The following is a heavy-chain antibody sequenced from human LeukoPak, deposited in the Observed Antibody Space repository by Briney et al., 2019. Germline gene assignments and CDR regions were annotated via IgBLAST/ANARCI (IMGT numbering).Heavy chain of an antibody. CDR3: ARAPSGSYWNYFDY. V-gene: IGHV4-39*01. D-gene: IGHD1-26*01. J-gene: IGHJ4*02. CDR2: IYYNGGT. Sequence: SETLSLTCTVSGSSISSSSYYWGWIRQPPGKGLEWIGNIYYNGGTYYNPSLKSRVTISVDTSKNQFSLKLSSVTAADTAVYYCARAPSGSYWNYFDYWGQGTLVTVSS. CDR1: GSSISSSSYY.